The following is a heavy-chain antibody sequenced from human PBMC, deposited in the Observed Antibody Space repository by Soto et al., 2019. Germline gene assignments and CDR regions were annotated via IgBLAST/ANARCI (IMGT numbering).Heavy chain of an antibody. Sequence: GESLKISCKGFGYSFSTYWIGWVRQMPGKGLEWMGVIYPGDSDTRYSPSFQGQVTFSADKSISTAYLQCSSLKASDTAIYYCARQIHCSGGTCYSGAMDVWGQGTTVTVSS. V-gene: IGHV5-51*01. CDR2: IYPGDSDT. J-gene: IGHJ6*02. CDR1: GYSFSTYW. D-gene: IGHD2-15*01. CDR3: ARQIHCSGGTCYSGAMDV.